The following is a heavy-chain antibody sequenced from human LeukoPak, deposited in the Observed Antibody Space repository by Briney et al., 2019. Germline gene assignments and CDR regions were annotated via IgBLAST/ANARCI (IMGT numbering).Heavy chain of an antibody. CDR1: GGSISSSSYY. J-gene: IGHJ4*02. V-gene: IGHV4-39*01. Sequence: SETLSLTCTVSGGSISSSSYYWGWIRQPPGKGLEWIGSIYYSESTYYNPSLKSRVTISVDTSKNQFSLKLSSVTAADTAVYYCARHFLYDFWSGYPEVFDYWGQGTLVTVSS. CDR2: IYYSEST. CDR3: ARHFLYDFWSGYPEVFDY. D-gene: IGHD3-3*01.